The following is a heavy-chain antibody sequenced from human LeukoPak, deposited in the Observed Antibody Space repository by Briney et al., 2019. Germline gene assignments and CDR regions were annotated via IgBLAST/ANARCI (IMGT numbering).Heavy chain of an antibody. V-gene: IGHV1-2*02. D-gene: IGHD1-26*01. CDR3: ARDSIVGYYYYGMDV. Sequence: ASVKVSCKASGYTFTGYYMHWVRQAPGQGHEWMGWINPNSGGTNYAQKFQGRVTMTRDTSISTAYMELSRLRSDDTAVYYCARDSIVGYYYYGMDVWGQGTTVTVSS. J-gene: IGHJ6*02. CDR2: INPNSGGT. CDR1: GYTFTGYY.